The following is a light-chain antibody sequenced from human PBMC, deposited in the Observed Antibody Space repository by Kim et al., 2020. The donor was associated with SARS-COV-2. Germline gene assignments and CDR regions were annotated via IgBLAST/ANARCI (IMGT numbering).Light chain of an antibody. CDR1: QSVTTN. CDR2: GAS. J-gene: IGKJ2*01. CDR3: QQYNRWPYT. Sequence: EIVMTQSPATLSVSPGDRATLFCRASQSVTTNVAWYQQKPGQAPRLLIYGASPRATGVTARFSGSGSGTDFTLTIGGLQSEDFAVYFCQQYNRWPYTFGQGTKLEI. V-gene: IGKV3-15*01.